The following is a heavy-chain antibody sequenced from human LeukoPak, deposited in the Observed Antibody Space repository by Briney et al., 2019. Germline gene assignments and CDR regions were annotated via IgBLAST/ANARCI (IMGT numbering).Heavy chain of an antibody. Sequence: ASVKVSFKASEYTFNAYYMHWVRQAPGKGLEWMGGFDPEDGETIYAQRFQGRVTMTEDTSTDTAYMELSSLRSEDTAVYYCATDPLSGGYPLYYFDYWGQGTLVTVSS. J-gene: IGHJ4*02. CDR2: FDPEDGET. CDR1: EYTFNAYY. CDR3: ATDPLSGGYPLYYFDY. V-gene: IGHV1-24*01. D-gene: IGHD3-22*01.